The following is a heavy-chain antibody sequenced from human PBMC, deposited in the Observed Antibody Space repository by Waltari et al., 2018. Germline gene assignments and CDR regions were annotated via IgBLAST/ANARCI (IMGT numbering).Heavy chain of an antibody. CDR2: IYHSGST. Sequence: QVQLQESGPGLVKPSETLSLTCAVSGYSISRGYYWGWIRQPPGKGLEWIGSIYHSGSTYYNPSLKSRVTISVDTSKNQFSLKLSSVTAADTAVYYCARDRSGYDYCFDPWGQGTLVTVSS. CDR1: GYSISRGYY. CDR3: ARDRSGYDYCFDP. V-gene: IGHV4-38-2*02. D-gene: IGHD5-12*01. J-gene: IGHJ5*02.